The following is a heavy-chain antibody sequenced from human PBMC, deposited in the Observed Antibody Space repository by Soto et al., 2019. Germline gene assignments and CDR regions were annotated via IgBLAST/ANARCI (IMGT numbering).Heavy chain of an antibody. CDR1: GLPFSSYA. D-gene: IGHD3-3*01. CDR3: AGVESASGPPTL. J-gene: IGHJ4*02. Sequence: GGSLGLSCVASGLPFSSYAVHWVRQIPGKGLVWVSGISSDGTVRKYADSVKGRFIISRDSAKNTLYLQMNILRAEDTAVYYCAGVESASGPPTLWGQGTLVTVSS. CDR2: ISSDGTVR. V-gene: IGHV3-74*03.